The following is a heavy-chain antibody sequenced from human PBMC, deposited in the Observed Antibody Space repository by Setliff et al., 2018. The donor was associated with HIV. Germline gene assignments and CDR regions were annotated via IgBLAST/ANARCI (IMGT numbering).Heavy chain of an antibody. CDR2: IYHSGST. V-gene: IGHV4-39*07. CDR3: ASRGCSGGSCSDY. J-gene: IGHJ4*02. Sequence: SETLSLTCSVSGASIASSNYYWGWVRQPPGKGLEWIGSIYHSGSTNYNPSLKSRVTISVDTSKNQFSLKLSSVTAADTAVYYCASRGCSGGSCSDYWGQGTLVTVSS. CDR1: GASIASSNYY. D-gene: IGHD2-15*01.